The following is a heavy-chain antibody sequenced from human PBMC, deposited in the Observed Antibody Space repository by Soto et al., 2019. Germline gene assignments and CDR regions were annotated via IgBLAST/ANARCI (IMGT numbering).Heavy chain of an antibody. CDR3: VRSSGYDQPLY. CDR1: GFTFSSYA. D-gene: IGHD3-22*01. J-gene: IGHJ4*02. V-gene: IGHV3-23*05. CDR2: IDNTGVKT. Sequence: EVQLLEFGGDAVQPGGSLRLSCAASGFTFSSYAMNWVRQAPGKGLEWVSGIDNTGVKTHHADSVKGRFTISRDNSKNTLYLQMNSLRAEDTAVYYCVRSSGYDQPLYWGQGTLVTVSS.